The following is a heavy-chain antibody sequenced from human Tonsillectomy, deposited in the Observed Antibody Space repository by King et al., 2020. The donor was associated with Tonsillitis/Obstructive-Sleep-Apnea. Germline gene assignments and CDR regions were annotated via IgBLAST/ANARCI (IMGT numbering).Heavy chain of an antibody. CDR3: ARDRSYYYGSGSIH. Sequence: HVQLVQSGAEVKKHGASVKVSCKASGYTLPSDYMNWVRQATGQGLEWMGIINPCGGSTSYAQKFQGRVTMTRDTSTSTVYMELSIWRSEDTAVYYCARDRSYYYGSGSIHWGQGTLVTVSS. V-gene: IGHV1-46*01. CDR2: INPCGGST. CDR1: GYTLPSDY. D-gene: IGHD3-10*01. J-gene: IGHJ4*02.